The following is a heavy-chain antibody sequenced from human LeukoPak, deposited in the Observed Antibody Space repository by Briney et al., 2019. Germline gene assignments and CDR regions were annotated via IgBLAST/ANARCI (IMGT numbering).Heavy chain of an antibody. V-gene: IGHV3-21*04. D-gene: IGHD6-13*01. J-gene: IGHJ4*01. CDR2: IGFDNVDT. CDR1: KFTFNTYS. Sequence: GGSLRLSCAASKFTFNTYSMNWVRQAPGKGLEWVSSIGFDNVDTYYADSVKGRFTISRDNSKNTLYLQMNSLRAEDTALYYCARLKVAGGTDYWGQGTLITVSS. CDR3: ARLKVAGGTDY.